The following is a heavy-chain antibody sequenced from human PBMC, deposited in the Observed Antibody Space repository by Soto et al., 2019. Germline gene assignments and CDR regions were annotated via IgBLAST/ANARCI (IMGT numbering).Heavy chain of an antibody. V-gene: IGHV3-23*01. CDR2: ISGSGGTT. CDR3: AKAATITVQYFDD. CDR1: GFTFRNYA. D-gene: IGHD5-12*01. J-gene: IGHJ4*02. Sequence: GGSLRLSCAASGFTFRNYAMSWVRQAPGKGLEWVSAISGSGGTTYFADSVKGRFTISRDNTRNTLSLQKSSLRAEDTAIYYWAKAATITVQYFDDWGRGTLVTVSS.